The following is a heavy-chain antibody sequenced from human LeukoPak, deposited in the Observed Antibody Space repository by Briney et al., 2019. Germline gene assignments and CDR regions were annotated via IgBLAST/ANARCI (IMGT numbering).Heavy chain of an antibody. J-gene: IGHJ4*02. Sequence: ASVKVSCKASGYTFTSYDINWVRQATGQGLEWMGWMNPNSGNTGYAQKFQGRVTMTRATSTSTAYMDLCRLRSDDTAVYYCARPYCSGGSCHDYFDYWGQGTLVTVSS. V-gene: IGHV1-8*01. CDR1: GYTFTSYD. CDR3: ARPYCSGGSCHDYFDY. D-gene: IGHD2-15*01. CDR2: MNPNSGNT.